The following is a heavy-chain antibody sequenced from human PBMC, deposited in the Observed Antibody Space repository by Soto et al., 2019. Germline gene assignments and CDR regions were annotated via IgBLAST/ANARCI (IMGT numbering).Heavy chain of an antibody. J-gene: IGHJ4*02. CDR3: AGGGYGDY. Sequence: QVHLVQSGAEVKKPGASVKVSCKGSGYAFTTYGITWVRQAPGQGLEWMGWISAHNGNTNYAQKLQGRVTVTRDTSTSTAYMGLGSLSSDDTAVYYCAGGGYGDYWGQGALVTVSS. D-gene: IGHD1-1*01. V-gene: IGHV1-18*01. CDR1: GYAFTTYG. CDR2: ISAHNGNT.